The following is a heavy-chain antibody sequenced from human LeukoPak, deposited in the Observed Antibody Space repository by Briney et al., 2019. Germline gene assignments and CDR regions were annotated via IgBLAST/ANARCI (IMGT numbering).Heavy chain of an antibody. V-gene: IGHV3-9*03. CDR3: VKGSIAAAGLNWFDP. J-gene: IGHJ5*02. CDR1: GFTFDDYA. CDR2: ISWNSGSI. D-gene: IGHD6-13*01. Sequence: GGSLRLSCAASGFTFDDYAMHWVRQAPGKGLEWVSGISWNSGSIGYADSVKGRFTISRDNAKNSLYLQMNSLRAEDMALYYCVKGSIAAAGLNWFDPWGQGTLVTVSS.